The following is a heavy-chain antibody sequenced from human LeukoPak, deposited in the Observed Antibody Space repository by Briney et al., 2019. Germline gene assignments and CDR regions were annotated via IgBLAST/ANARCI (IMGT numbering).Heavy chain of an antibody. Sequence: GASLQICGEGGGSIFTSYWIGWVRPLRGEGLEWVGIIYPGDSDTRYSPSFQGQVTISADKSISTAYLQWSSLKASDTAMYYCARGVVITKDAFDIWGQGTMVTVSS. CDR1: GSIFTSYW. CDR3: ARGVVITKDAFDI. J-gene: IGHJ3*02. D-gene: IGHD3-22*01. V-gene: IGHV5-51*01. CDR2: IYPGDSDT.